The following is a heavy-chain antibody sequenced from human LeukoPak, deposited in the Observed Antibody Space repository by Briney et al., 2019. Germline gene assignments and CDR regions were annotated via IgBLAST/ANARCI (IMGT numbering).Heavy chain of an antibody. D-gene: IGHD2-2*01. CDR2: ISYDGSNK. CDR3: ARSEVPAANFDY. Sequence: RSLRLSCAASGFTFSSYAMHWVRQAPGKGLEWVAVISYDGSNKYYADSVKGRLTISRDNSKNTLYLQMNSLRAEDTAVYYCARSEVPAANFDYWGQGTLVTVSS. CDR1: GFTFSSYA. J-gene: IGHJ4*02. V-gene: IGHV3-30*04.